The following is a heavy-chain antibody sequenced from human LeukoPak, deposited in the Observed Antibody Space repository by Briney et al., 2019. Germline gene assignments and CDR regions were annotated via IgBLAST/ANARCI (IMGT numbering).Heavy chain of an antibody. CDR2: ISTYNGDK. D-gene: IGHD2-2*01. Sequence: RGASVKVSCKTSGYVFTSYDISWVRQAPGQGLELLAWISTYNGDKKYAQRFQDRVSLTTDKATTTAYMELRSLRSDDTAVYYCARGEYCSSTSCSPPFDYWGQGTLVTVSS. CDR3: ARGEYCSSTSCSPPFDY. J-gene: IGHJ4*02. V-gene: IGHV1-18*01. CDR1: GYVFTSYD.